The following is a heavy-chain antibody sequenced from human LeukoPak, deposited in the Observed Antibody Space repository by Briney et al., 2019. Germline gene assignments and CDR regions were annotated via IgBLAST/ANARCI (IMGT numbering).Heavy chain of an antibody. Sequence: GGSLRLSCAASGFTFSSYSTNWVCEAPGKGLEWVSSISSSSSYIYYADSVRGRFTISRDNAKNSLYLQMNSLRAEDTAVYYCARYFYSSSSFDIWGQGTMVTVSS. J-gene: IGHJ3*02. V-gene: IGHV3-21*01. CDR2: ISSSSSYI. CDR1: GFTFSSYS. CDR3: ARYFYSSSSFDI. D-gene: IGHD6-13*01.